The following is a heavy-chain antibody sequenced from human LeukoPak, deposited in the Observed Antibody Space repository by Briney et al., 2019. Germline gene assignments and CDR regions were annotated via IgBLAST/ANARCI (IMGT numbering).Heavy chain of an antibody. CDR1: GGTFSSYA. CDR2: IIPIFGTA. Sequence: SVKVSCKASGGTFSSYAISWVRQAPGQGLEWMGGIIPIFGTANYAQKFQGRVTITADESTSTAYMELSSLRSEDTAVYYCARTLELKDRWFDPWGQGTLVTASS. V-gene: IGHV1-69*13. CDR3: ARTLELKDRWFDP. J-gene: IGHJ5*02. D-gene: IGHD1-7*01.